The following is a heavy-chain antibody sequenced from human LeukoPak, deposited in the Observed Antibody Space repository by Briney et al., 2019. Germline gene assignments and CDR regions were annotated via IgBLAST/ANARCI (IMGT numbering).Heavy chain of an antibody. Sequence: ASVTVSFTSSGYTFTIYGISLVRQAPGQGLEWMGWISAYNGNTNYAQKLQGRVTMTTDTSTSTAYMELRSLRSDDTAVYYCARDGFGRWYFELCGRGTLVTVSS. CDR3: ARDGFGRWYFEL. CDR1: GYTFTIYG. J-gene: IGHJ2*01. V-gene: IGHV1-18*01. CDR2: ISAYNGNT. D-gene: IGHD2-15*01.